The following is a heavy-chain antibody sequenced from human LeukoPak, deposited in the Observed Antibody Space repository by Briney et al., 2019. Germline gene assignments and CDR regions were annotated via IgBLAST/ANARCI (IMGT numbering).Heavy chain of an antibody. CDR1: GYTFTSYG. J-gene: IGHJ4*02. V-gene: IGHV1-18*01. CDR3: ARGSLEVGATLAENY. CDR2: ISAYNGNT. D-gene: IGHD1-26*01. Sequence: ASVKVSCKASGYTFTSYGITWVRQAPGQGLEWMGWISAYNGNTNYAQKLQGRVTMTTDTSTSTAYMELRSLRSDDTAVYYCARGSLEVGATLAENYWGQGTLVTVSS.